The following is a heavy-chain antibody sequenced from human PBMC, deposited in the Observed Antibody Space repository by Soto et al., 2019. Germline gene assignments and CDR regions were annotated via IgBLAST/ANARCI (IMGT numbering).Heavy chain of an antibody. V-gene: IGHV1-69*13. CDR1: GGTFSSYA. CDR2: IIPIFGTA. CDR3: ASSPITGTTHYYYYGMDV. J-gene: IGHJ6*02. Sequence: SVKVSCKASGGTFSSYAISWVRQAPGQGLEWMGGIIPIFGTANYAQKFQGRVTITADESTSTAYMELSSLRSEDTAVYYCASSPITGTTHYYYYGMDVWGQGTTVTVSS. D-gene: IGHD1-7*01.